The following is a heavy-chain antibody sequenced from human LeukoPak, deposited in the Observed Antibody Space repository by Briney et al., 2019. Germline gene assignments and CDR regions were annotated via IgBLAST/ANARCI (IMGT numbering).Heavy chain of an antibody. J-gene: IGHJ3*02. D-gene: IGHD3-16*01. CDR1: GFTFSSFA. Sequence: GGSLRLSCAASGFTFSSFAMSWVRQAPGKGLEWVSIIGAGGSKTYYADSVKGRFTISRDNSKNTLYLQMNSLRAEDTAVYYCAKVWAATRDAFDIWGQGTMVTVSS. CDR3: AKVWAATRDAFDI. CDR2: IGAGGSKT. V-gene: IGHV3-23*01.